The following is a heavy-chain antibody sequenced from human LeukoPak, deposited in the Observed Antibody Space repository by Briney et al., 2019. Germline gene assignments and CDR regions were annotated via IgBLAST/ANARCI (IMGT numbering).Heavy chain of an antibody. CDR2: INTNTGNP. J-gene: IGHJ4*02. V-gene: IGHV7-4-1*02. Sequence: GASVKVSCKASGYTFTSYAMHWVRQAPGQGLEWMGWINTNTGNPTYAQGFTGRFVFSLDTSVSTAYLQISSLKAEDTAVYYCARSSEIIVAPQLDYFDYWGQGTLVPSPQ. CDR3: ARSSEIIVAPQLDYFDY. CDR1: GYTFTSYA. D-gene: IGHD5-12*01.